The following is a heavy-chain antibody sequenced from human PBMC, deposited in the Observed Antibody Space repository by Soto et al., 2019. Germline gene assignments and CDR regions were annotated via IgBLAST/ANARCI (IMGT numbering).Heavy chain of an antibody. D-gene: IGHD6-13*01. CDR3: VRDCGANLSSS. CDR2: IVPIYRTA. Sequence: ASVKVSCKASGGTFSSYRINWVRQAPGQGLEWVGGIVPIYRTADYAQKFQGTVTITADESARKSYMELRSLKSQDTAVYYCVRDCGANLSSSWGQGTLVTGSS. V-gene: IGHV1-69*13. CDR1: GGTFSSYR. J-gene: IGHJ1*01.